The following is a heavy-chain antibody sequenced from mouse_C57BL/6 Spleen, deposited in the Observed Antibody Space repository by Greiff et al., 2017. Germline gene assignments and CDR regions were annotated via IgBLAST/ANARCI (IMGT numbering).Heavy chain of an antibody. CDR3: ARYRGLRRGDWYFDV. CDR2: IDPANGNT. D-gene: IGHD2-2*01. Sequence: VQLQQSVAELVRPGASVKLSCTASGFNIKNTYMHWVKQRPEQGLEWIGRIDPANGNTKYAPKFQGKATITADTSSNTAYLQLSCLTSEDTAIYYCARYRGLRRGDWYFDVWGTGTTVTVSS. J-gene: IGHJ1*03. V-gene: IGHV14-3*01. CDR1: GFNIKNTY.